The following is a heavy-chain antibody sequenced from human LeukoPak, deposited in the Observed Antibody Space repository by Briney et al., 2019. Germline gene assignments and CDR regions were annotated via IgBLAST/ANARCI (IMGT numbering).Heavy chain of an antibody. D-gene: IGHD5-24*01. Sequence: GGSLRLSCAASGFTFSSYGMHRVRQAPGKGLEWVAVISYDGSNKYYADSVKGRFTISRDNSKNTLYLQMNSLRAEDTAVYYCAKDEDDYPFDYWGQGTLVTVFS. CDR2: ISYDGSNK. CDR3: AKDEDDYPFDY. V-gene: IGHV3-30*18. CDR1: GFTFSSYG. J-gene: IGHJ4*02.